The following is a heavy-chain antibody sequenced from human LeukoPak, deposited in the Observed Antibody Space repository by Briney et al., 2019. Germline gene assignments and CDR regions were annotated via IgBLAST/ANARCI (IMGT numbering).Heavy chain of an antibody. V-gene: IGHV4-34*01. D-gene: IGHD3-22*01. Sequence: SETLSLTCAVYGGSFSGYYWGWIRQPPGKGLEWIGEINHSGSTNYSPSLKSRVSISVDTSKNQFSLKLTSVTAADTAVYYCASGMIPFQHWGQGTLVIVSS. J-gene: IGHJ1*01. CDR1: GGSFSGYY. CDR3: ASGMIPFQH. CDR2: INHSGST.